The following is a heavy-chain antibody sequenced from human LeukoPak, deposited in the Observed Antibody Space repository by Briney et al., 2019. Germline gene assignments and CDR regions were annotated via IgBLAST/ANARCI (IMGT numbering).Heavy chain of an antibody. CDR2: ISSSSSTI. V-gene: IGHV3-48*01. CDR1: GFTFNTYS. Sequence: GGSLRLSCVASGFTFNTYSMNWVRQAPGKGLEWVSYISSSSSTIYYADSVKGRFTISRDNSRNTLYLQMNSLKVEDTAVYYCARDFRDYRDYVAYFDSWGQGTLVTVSS. D-gene: IGHD4-17*01. CDR3: ARDFRDYRDYVAYFDS. J-gene: IGHJ4*02.